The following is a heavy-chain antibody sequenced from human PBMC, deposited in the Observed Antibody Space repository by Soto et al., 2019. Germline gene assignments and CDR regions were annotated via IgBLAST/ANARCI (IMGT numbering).Heavy chain of an antibody. V-gene: IGHV1-18*01. Sequence: QVPLVQSGAEVKKPGASVKVSCNASGYTFTSYGISWVRQAPGQGLEWMGWISAYNGNTNYAQKLQGRVTMTTDTSTRTAYMELRSLRSDDTAVYYCARDLTTVTYFDYWGQGPLVTVSS. D-gene: IGHD4-17*01. J-gene: IGHJ4*02. CDR2: ISAYNGNT. CDR1: GYTFTSYG. CDR3: ARDLTTVTYFDY.